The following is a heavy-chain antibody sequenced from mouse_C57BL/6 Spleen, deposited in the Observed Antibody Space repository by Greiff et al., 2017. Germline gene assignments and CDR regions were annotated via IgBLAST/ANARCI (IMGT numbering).Heavy chain of an antibody. Sequence: VQLKESGPELVKPGASVKISCKASGYSFTDYYMNWVKQSPEKSLEWIGEINPSTGGTTYNQKFKAKATLTVDKSSSTAYMQLKSLTSEDSAVYYCARGLLRCDYWGQGTTLTVSS. J-gene: IGHJ2*01. CDR3: ARGLLRCDY. CDR1: GYSFTDYY. V-gene: IGHV1-42*01. D-gene: IGHD2-3*01. CDR2: INPSTGGT.